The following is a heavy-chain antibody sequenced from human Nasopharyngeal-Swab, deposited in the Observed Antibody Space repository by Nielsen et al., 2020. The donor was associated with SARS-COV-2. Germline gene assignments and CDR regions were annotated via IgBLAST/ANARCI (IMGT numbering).Heavy chain of an antibody. CDR2: IYYSGST. J-gene: IGHJ5*02. D-gene: IGHD3-3*01. CDR3: ASSPFRITIFGVVIGNWFDP. Sequence: SETLSLTCTVSGGSISSSSYYWGWIRQPPGKGLEWIGSIYYSGSTYYNPSPKSRVTISVDTSKNQFSLKLSSVTAADTAVYYCASSPFRITIFGVVIGNWFDPWGQGTLVTVSS. V-gene: IGHV4-39*01. CDR1: GGSISSSSYY.